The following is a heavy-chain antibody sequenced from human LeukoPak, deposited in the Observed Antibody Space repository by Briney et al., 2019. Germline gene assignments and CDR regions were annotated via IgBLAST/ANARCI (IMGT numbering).Heavy chain of an antibody. V-gene: IGHV4-34*01. Sequence: KPSETLSLTCAVYGGSFSGYYWSWVRQPPGKGLEWVGEINHSGSTNYNASLKSGVTISVEKSKNKFSLKLSSVTAADPAVYYCARTIAARPRRLDPWGQGTLVTVSS. CDR3: ARTIAARPRRLDP. CDR1: GGSFSGYY. D-gene: IGHD6-6*01. CDR2: INHSGST. J-gene: IGHJ5*02.